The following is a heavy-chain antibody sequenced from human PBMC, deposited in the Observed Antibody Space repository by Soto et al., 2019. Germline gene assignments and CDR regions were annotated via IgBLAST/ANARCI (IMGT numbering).Heavy chain of an antibody. J-gene: IGHJ5*02. CDR3: ARGYCSSTSCYPWWFDP. Sequence: PSETLSLTCTVSGGSISSYYWSWIRQPAGQGLEWIGRTYTSGSTNYHPSLKSRVTMSVDTSKNQFSLKLSSVTAADPAVYYCARGYCSSTSCYPWWFDPWGQGTLVT. D-gene: IGHD2-2*01. CDR2: TYTSGST. CDR1: GGSISSYY. V-gene: IGHV4-4*07.